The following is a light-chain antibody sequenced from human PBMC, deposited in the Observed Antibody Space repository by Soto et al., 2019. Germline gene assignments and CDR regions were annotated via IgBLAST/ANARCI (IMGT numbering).Light chain of an antibody. J-gene: IGLJ3*02. CDR1: SSDVGGYNY. Sequence: QSALTQPASVSGSPGQSITISCTGTSSDVGGYNYVSWYQQHPGKAPKLMIYEVSNRPSGFSNRFSGSKSGNTASLTISGLQADDEADYYCSSYTSSSTWVFGGGTKLTVL. CDR2: EVS. V-gene: IGLV2-14*01. CDR3: SSYTSSSTWV.